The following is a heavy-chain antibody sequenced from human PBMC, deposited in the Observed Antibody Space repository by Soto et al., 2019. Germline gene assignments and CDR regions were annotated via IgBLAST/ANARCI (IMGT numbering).Heavy chain of an antibody. D-gene: IGHD6-13*01. Sequence: QVQLVQSGAEVKKPGSSVKVSCKASGGTFSSYAISWVRQAPGQGLEWMGGIIPIFGTANYAQKCKGRVTITADESTSTAYMELSSLRSEDTAVYYCARSRGGDSSSWYYFDYWGQGTLVTVSS. CDR3: ARSRGGDSSSWYYFDY. J-gene: IGHJ4*02. CDR1: GGTFSSYA. V-gene: IGHV1-69*01. CDR2: IIPIFGTA.